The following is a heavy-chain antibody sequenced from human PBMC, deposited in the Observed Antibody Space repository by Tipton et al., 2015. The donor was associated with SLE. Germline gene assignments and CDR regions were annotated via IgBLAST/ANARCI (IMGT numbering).Heavy chain of an antibody. Sequence: LTCIVSGGSIKNHYWSWIRQAPGMGLEWIGYIYYSGGTNYNPSLKSRVTMSVDTSKNQFSLRLTSVTAADTAVYYCARTLGAIAHTVYDAFDIWGQGKMVTVSS. J-gene: IGHJ3*02. CDR1: GGSIKNHY. D-gene: IGHD1-26*01. CDR3: ARTLGAIAHTVYDAFDI. CDR2: IYYSGGT. V-gene: IGHV4-59*11.